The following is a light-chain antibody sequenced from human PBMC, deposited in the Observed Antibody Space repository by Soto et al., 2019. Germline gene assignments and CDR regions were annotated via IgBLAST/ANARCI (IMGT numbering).Light chain of an antibody. CDR3: QQYSGWPLT. CDR1: QTIHSN. J-gene: IGKJ4*01. CDR2: AAS. Sequence: EIVMTQSPATLSVSPGERVTLSCRPSQTIHSNLAWYQQRPGHAPRPLIYAASTRATSIAARFNGTGYGREFTLTISSLQSEDFAVYYCQQYSGWPLTFGGGTKVEIK. V-gene: IGKV3D-15*01.